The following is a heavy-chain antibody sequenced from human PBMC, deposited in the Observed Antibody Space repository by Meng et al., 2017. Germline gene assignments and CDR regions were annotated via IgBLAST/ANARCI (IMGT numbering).Heavy chain of an antibody. CDR3: ARCQEQWLPFDY. J-gene: IGHJ4*02. V-gene: IGHV3-11*01. D-gene: IGHD6-19*01. Sequence: QVQCAGSGGGLVQPGGSLRLYCAASGFTFSDYYMSWIRQAPGKGLEWVSYISSSGSTIYYADSVKGRFTISRDNAKNSLYLQMNSLRAEDTAVYYCARCQEQWLPFDYWGQGTLVTVSS. CDR2: ISSSGSTI. CDR1: GFTFSDYY.